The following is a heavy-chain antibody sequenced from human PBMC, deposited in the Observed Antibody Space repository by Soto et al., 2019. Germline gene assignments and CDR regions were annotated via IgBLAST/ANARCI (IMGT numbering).Heavy chain of an antibody. Sequence: GGSLRLSWAASGFTFSDYYMSWIRQAPGKGLEWVSYISSSGSTIYYADSVKGRFTISRDNAKNSLYLQMNSLRAEDTAVYYCARTSPSDYFDYWGQGTLVTVSS. CDR1: GFTFSDYY. CDR3: ARTSPSDYFDY. J-gene: IGHJ4*02. V-gene: IGHV3-11*01. CDR2: ISSSGSTI.